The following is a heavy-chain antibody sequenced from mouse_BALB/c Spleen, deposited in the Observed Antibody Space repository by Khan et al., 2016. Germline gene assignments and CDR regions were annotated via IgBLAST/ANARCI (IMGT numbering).Heavy chain of an antibody. CDR3: ARETVVSPYYVDY. J-gene: IGHJ2*01. V-gene: IGHV1S56*01. CDR2: IFPGDGFT. CDR1: GYTFISYD. Sequence: QVQLQQPGPELVKPGASVKLSCKASGYTFISYDINWVRQRPEQGLEWIGWIFPGDGFTKYNEKFKGKATLTTDKSSSTAYMQLSRLTSEDSAVYFWARETVVSPYYVDYWGQGTTLTVSS. D-gene: IGHD1-1*01.